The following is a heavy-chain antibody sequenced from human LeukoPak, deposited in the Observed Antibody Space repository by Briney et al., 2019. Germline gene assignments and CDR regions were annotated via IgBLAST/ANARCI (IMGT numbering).Heavy chain of an antibody. CDR2: ISSSGSTI. CDR1: GFTFSSYE. D-gene: IGHD6-13*01. CDR3: ARENGAIIAAVKDYSRGYDY. V-gene: IGHV3-48*03. J-gene: IGHJ4*02. Sequence: GGSLRLSCAASGFTFSSYEMNWVRQAPGKGLEWVSYISSSGSTIYYADSVKGRFTISRDNAKNSLYLQMNSLRAEDTAVYYCARENGAIIAAVKDYSRGYDYWGQGTLVTVSS.